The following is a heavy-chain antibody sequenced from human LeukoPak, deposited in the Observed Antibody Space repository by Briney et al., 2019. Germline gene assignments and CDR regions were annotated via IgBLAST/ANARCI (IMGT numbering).Heavy chain of an antibody. J-gene: IGHJ4*02. CDR2: ISSSGSTI. V-gene: IGHV3-48*03. Sequence: GGSLRLSCAASGFTFSSYEMNWVRQAPGKGLEWVSYISSSGSTIYYADSVKGRFTISRDNAKNSLYLQMNSLRAEDTAVYYCASSLQSPYYFDYWGQGTLVTVSS. CDR3: ASSLQSPYYFDY. CDR1: GFTFSSYE. D-gene: IGHD5-24*01.